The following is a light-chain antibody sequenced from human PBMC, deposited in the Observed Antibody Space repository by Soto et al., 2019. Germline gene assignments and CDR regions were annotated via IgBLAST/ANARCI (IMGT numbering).Light chain of an antibody. Sequence: QSVLTQPPSVSGTPWQTVTFFCSGSSSNFVSNTVNWYQHLPRTAPKLLIHSNNQRPSGVPDRFSASKSGTSASLAISGLQFEDEGDYFCAAWDDSRNVWVFGGGTKLTVL. J-gene: IGLJ3*02. CDR3: AAWDDSRNVWV. CDR1: SSNFVSNT. V-gene: IGLV1-44*01. CDR2: SNN.